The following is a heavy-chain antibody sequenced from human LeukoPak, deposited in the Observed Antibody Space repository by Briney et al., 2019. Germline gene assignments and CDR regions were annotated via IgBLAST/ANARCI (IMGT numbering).Heavy chain of an antibody. Sequence: PSETLSLTCEVYGGSLSGYYWSWIRQPPGKGLEWIGEITHSGSTNYNPSLKSRVTISIDTSKNHFSLKVNSVTAADTAVYYCARGGGTSMVNGHINEMDVWGQGTTVTVSS. V-gene: IGHV4-34*01. CDR3: ARGGGTSMVNGHINEMDV. CDR2: ITHSGST. D-gene: IGHD5-18*01. CDR1: GGSLSGYY. J-gene: IGHJ6*02.